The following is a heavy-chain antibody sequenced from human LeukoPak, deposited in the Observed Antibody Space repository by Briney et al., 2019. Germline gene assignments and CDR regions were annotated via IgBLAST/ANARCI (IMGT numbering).Heavy chain of an antibody. J-gene: IGHJ5*02. V-gene: IGHV4-4*07. CDR1: GGSISSYY. CDR2: IYTSGST. D-gene: IGHD2-2*01. Sequence: KASETLSLTCTVSGGSISSYYWSWIRQPAGKGLEWIGRIYTSGSTNYNPSLKSRVTMSVDTSKNQFSLKLSSVTAADTAVYYCARHFPLGYCSSTSCYDNWFDPWGQGTLVTVSS. CDR3: ARHFPLGYCSSTSCYDNWFDP.